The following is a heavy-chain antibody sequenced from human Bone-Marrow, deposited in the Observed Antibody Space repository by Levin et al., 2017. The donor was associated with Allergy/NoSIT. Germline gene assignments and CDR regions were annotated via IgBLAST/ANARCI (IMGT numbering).Heavy chain of an antibody. V-gene: IGHV1-69*13. CDR3: ARESLESGAYCGGDCYPALYYFDY. D-gene: IGHD2-21*02. J-gene: IGHJ4*02. CDR2: IIPIFGTA. Sequence: SVKVSCKASGGTFSSYAISWVRQAPGQGLEWMGGIIPIFGTANYAQKFQGRVTITADESTSTAYMELSSLRSEDTAVYYCARESLESGAYCGGDCYPALYYFDYWGQGTLVTVSS. CDR1: GGTFSSYA.